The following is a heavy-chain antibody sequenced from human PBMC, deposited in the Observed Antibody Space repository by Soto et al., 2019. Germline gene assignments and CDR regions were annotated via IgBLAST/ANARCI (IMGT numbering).Heavy chain of an antibody. CDR3: ASEYCSGGSGTSYGMDF. J-gene: IGHJ6*02. CDR1: GFTFSTYG. Sequence: PGXSLGLAGAAPGFTFSTYGVHGVHQAPGKGLEWVAVKWNDGRNKYYAASVKARSPIPRDNSKNPLYLQMNSLRAEATAVYYCASEYCSGGSGTSYGMDFWAQG. D-gene: IGHD2-15*01. CDR2: KWNDGRNK. V-gene: IGHV3-33*01.